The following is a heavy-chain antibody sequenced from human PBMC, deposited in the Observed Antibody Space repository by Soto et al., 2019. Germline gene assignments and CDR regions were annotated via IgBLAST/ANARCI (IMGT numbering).Heavy chain of an antibody. CDR2: ISYDGSNK. Sequence: QVQLVESGGGVVQPGRSLRLSCPASGFTFSSYGMHWVRQAPGKGLEWVAVISYDGSNKYYADSVKGRFTISRDNSKNTLYLQMNSLRAEDTAVYYCAKDPTYYGSGSFPFDYWGQGTLVTVSS. V-gene: IGHV3-30*18. J-gene: IGHJ4*02. D-gene: IGHD3-10*01. CDR3: AKDPTYYGSGSFPFDY. CDR1: GFTFSSYG.